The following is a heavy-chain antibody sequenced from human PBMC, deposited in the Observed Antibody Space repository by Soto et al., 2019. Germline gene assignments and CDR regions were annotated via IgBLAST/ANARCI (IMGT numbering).Heavy chain of an antibody. V-gene: IGHV3-23*01. CDR2: FRTSGDGGTT. J-gene: IGHJ4*02. CDR3: AKRVNSGPGSQYFDY. CDR1: GFTFSSYS. Sequence: PGGSLRLSCAASGFTFSSYSMSWVRQAPGKGLEWVSGFRTSGDGGTTYYADSVKGRFTISRDNSKNMLFLQMNSLRAEDTDIYYCAKRVNSGPGSQYFDYWGQGTLVTVSS. D-gene: IGHD3-10*01.